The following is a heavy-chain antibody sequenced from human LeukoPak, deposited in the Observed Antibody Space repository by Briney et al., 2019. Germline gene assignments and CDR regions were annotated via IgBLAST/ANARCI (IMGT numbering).Heavy chain of an antibody. CDR1: GGSISSGDYY. D-gene: IGHD1-26*01. CDR2: IYYSGST. Sequence: SETLSLTCTVSGGSISSGDYYWSWIRQPPGKGLEWIGYIYYSGSTYYNPSLKSRVTISVDTSKNQFSLKLGSVTAADTAVYYCARVGIVGTTFFDYWGQGTLVTVSS. V-gene: IGHV4-30-4*08. J-gene: IGHJ4*02. CDR3: ARVGIVGTTFFDY.